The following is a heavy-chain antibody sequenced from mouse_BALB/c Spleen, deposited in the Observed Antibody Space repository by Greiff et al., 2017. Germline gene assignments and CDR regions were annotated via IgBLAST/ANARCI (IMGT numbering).Heavy chain of an antibody. CDR2: INSNGGST. D-gene: IGHD2-4*01. V-gene: IGHV5-6-3*01. J-gene: IGHJ3*01. CDR1: GFTFSSYG. Sequence: EVHLVESGGGLVQPGGSLKLSCAASGFTFSSYGMSWVRQTPDKRLELVATINSNGGSTYYPDSVKGRFTISRDNAKNTLYLQMSSLKSEDTAMYYCAREGYYDYDGFAYWGQGTLVTVSA. CDR3: AREGYYDYDGFAY.